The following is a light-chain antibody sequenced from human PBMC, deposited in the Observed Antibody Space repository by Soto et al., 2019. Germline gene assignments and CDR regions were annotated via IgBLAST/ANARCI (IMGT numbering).Light chain of an antibody. CDR1: QSVTSTY. CDR2: GAS. CDR3: QQYGSPPIT. Sequence: EIVLTQSPGTLSLSPGERATLSCRASQSVTSTYLAWYQQKPGLAPRLLIYGASIRATGIPDKFSGSGSGTDFTLTISRLAPEDFAVYYCQQYGSPPITFGQGTRLEIK. J-gene: IGKJ5*01. V-gene: IGKV3-20*01.